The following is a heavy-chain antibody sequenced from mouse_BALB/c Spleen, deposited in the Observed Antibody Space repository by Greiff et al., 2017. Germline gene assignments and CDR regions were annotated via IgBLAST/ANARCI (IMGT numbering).Heavy chain of an antibody. D-gene: IGHD1-1*01. CDR2: INPSNGGT. V-gene: IGHV1S81*02. Sequence: QVQLQQPGAELVKPGASVKLSCKASGYTFTSYYMYWVKQRPGQGLEWIGGINPSNGGTNFNEKFKSKATLTVDKSSSPAYMQLSSLTSEDSAVYYGTRGGYYSSSRYFDVWGAGTTVTVSS. J-gene: IGHJ1*01. CDR3: TRGGYYSSSRYFDV. CDR1: GYTFTSYY.